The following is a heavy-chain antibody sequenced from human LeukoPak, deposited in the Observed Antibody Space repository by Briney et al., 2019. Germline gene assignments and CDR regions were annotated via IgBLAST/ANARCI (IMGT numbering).Heavy chain of an antibody. V-gene: IGHV3-74*01. D-gene: IGHD1-26*01. J-gene: IGHJ4*02. Sequence: GGSLRLSCAASGFTFSSYWMNWVRQAPGKGLVWVSTIKSDGSWTTYADSVKGRFTISRDNSKNTLSLQMDSLRVEDTAVYYCVKLRGIYLDFDYWGQGTLVTVSS. CDR3: VKLRGIYLDFDY. CDR2: IKSDGSWT. CDR1: GFTFSSYW.